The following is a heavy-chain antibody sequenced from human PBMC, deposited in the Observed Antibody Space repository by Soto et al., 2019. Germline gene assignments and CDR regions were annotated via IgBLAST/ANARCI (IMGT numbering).Heavy chain of an antibody. V-gene: IGHV3-9*01. D-gene: IGHD3-22*01. CDR2: ISWNSGSI. Sequence: EVQLVESGGGLVQPGRSLRLSCAASGFTFDDYAMHWVRQAPGKGLEWVSGISWNSGSIGYADSVKGRFTISRDNAKNSLYLQMNSLRAEDTALYYCAREDSSGYIFDYWGQGTLVTVSS. J-gene: IGHJ4*02. CDR3: AREDSSGYIFDY. CDR1: GFTFDDYA.